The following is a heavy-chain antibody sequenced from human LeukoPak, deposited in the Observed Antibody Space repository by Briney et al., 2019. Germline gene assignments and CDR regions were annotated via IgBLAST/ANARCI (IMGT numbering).Heavy chain of an antibody. CDR2: ISHTGTT. D-gene: IGHD1-26*01. CDR1: GYFISTSYY. V-gene: IGHV4-38-2*02. CDR3: ARLPGSSAADY. J-gene: IGHJ4*02. Sequence: SETLSLTCTVSGYFISTSYYWGWIRQPPGKGLEWIGTISHTGTTYYNPSLKSRVTMSLDTSKNQFSLMVNSVTAADTAFYYCARLPGSSAADYWGQGTLVTISS.